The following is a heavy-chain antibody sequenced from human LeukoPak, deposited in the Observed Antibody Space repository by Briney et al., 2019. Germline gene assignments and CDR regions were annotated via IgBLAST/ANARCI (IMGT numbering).Heavy chain of an antibody. D-gene: IGHD3-22*01. CDR3: AKRGYYYDSSGYYCRTYFDY. CDR1: GFTFSRYG. V-gene: IGHV3-30*18. CDR2: ISYDGSNK. Sequence: PGRSLRLSCVVSGFTFSRYGMHWVRQAPGKGLEWVAVISYDGSNKYYADSVKGRFTISRDNSKNTLYLQMNSLRAEDTAVYYCAKRGYYYDSSGYYCRTYFDYWGQGTLVIVSS. J-gene: IGHJ4*02.